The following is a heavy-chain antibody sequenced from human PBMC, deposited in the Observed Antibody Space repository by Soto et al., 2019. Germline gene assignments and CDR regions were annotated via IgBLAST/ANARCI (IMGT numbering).Heavy chain of an antibody. CDR2: INAGNGNT. CDR3: ARAPGRIVLMVYAIPHFDY. V-gene: IGHV1-3*01. J-gene: IGHJ4*02. Sequence: QVQLVQSGAEVKKPGASVKVSCKASGYTFTSYAMHWVRQAPGQRLEWMGWINAGNGNTKYSQKFQGRVTITRDTSASTAYMELSSLRSEDTAVYYCARAPGRIVLMVYAIPHFDYWGQGTLVTVSS. D-gene: IGHD2-8*01. CDR1: GYTFTSYA.